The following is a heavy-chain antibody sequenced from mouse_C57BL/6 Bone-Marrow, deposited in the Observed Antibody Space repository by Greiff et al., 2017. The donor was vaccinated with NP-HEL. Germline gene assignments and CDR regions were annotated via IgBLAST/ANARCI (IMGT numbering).Heavy chain of an antibody. CDR3: ARSRTKKGFDY. V-gene: IGHV1-82*01. Sequence: QVQLQQSGPELVKPGASVKISCKASGYAFSSSWMNWVKQRPGKGLEWIGRIYPGDGDTNYNGKFKGKATLTADKSSSTAYMQLSSLTSEDSAVYFCARSRTKKGFDYWGQGTTLTVSS. J-gene: IGHJ2*01. CDR2: IYPGDGDT. CDR1: GYAFSSSW.